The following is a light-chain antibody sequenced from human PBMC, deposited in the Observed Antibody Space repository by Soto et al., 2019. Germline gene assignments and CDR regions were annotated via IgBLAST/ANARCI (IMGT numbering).Light chain of an antibody. Sequence: QSALTQPASVSGSPGQSITISCTGNSSDVGGYNYVSWYQQNPGKAPKLMIYEVSNRPSGVSNRFSGSKSGNTASLTISGLQAEDEADYYCSSYTSSGTRYVFGTGTKLTVL. J-gene: IGLJ1*01. CDR1: SSDVGGYNY. CDR2: EVS. CDR3: SSYTSSGTRYV. V-gene: IGLV2-14*01.